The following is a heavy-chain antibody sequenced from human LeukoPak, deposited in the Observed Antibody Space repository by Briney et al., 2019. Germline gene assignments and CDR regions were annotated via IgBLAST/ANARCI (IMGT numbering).Heavy chain of an antibody. J-gene: IGHJ5*02. CDR1: GGSMSGYY. CDR3: ARSYPKSSGWYSFDP. Sequence: PSETLSLTCTVSGGSMSGYYWSWIRQPPGKGLEWIGYIYSSGNTNYKPSLKSRLTISVDTSKNQFSLQLSSVTAADTAVYYCARSYPKSSGWYSFDPWGQGSLVTVSS. CDR2: IYSSGNT. V-gene: IGHV4-59*01. D-gene: IGHD6-19*01.